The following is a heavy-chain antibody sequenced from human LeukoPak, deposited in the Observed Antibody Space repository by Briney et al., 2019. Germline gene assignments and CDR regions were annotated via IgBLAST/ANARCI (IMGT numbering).Heavy chain of an antibody. D-gene: IGHD1-26*01. J-gene: IGHJ3*02. CDR1: GGSISVYH. V-gene: IGHV4-4*08. CDR2: LYDTGMT. Sequence: SETLSLTCTVSGGSISVYHWSWIRQPPGKGLEWIGYLYDTGMTNYSPSLKSRVTISVDTSNNQISLKLTSVTAADTAIYFCAKEGMGSEATTADGAFDIWGQGTTVSVSS. CDR3: AKEGMGSEATTADGAFDI.